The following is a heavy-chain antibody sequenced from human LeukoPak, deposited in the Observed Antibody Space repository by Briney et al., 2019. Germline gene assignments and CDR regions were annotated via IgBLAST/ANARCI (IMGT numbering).Heavy chain of an antibody. J-gene: IGHJ3*02. CDR1: GFTFSSYD. CDR2: IGTAGDT. Sequence: GGSLRLSCAASGFTFSSYDMHWVRQATGKGLEWVSAIGTAGDTYYPGSVKGRFTISRENAKNSLYLQMNSLRAGDTAVYYCVRKEVTVTTGAFDIWGQGTMVTVSS. D-gene: IGHD4-17*01. V-gene: IGHV3-13*01. CDR3: VRKEVTVTTGAFDI.